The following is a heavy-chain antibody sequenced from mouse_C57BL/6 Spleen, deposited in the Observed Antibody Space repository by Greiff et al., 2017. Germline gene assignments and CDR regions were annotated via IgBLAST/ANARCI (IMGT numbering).Heavy chain of an antibody. Sequence: VKLMESGPELVKPGASAKISCKSSGYAFSSSWMNWVNQRHGKGLEWIGRISPGDVDTNYNGPFKGKATLTADKSSRTAYMHLSSLTSEDSAVYFCARVIYYDYDKDAMDDWGQRTSGTVSS. V-gene: IGHV1-82*01. CDR1: GYAFSSSW. CDR2: ISPGDVDT. J-gene: IGHJ4*01. D-gene: IGHD2-4*01. CDR3: ARVIYYDYDKDAMDD.